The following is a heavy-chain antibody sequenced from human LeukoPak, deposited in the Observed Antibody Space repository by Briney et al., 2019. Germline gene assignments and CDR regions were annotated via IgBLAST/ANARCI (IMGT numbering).Heavy chain of an antibody. CDR2: TYYRSKWYN. D-gene: IGHD3-22*01. J-gene: IGHJ5*02. V-gene: IGHV6-1*01. CDR3: ARDLEAYDSSGYYNWFDP. Sequence: SQTLSLTCAISGDSVSSNSAAWNWIRQSPSRGLEWLGRTYYRSKWYNEYAVSVKSRITINPDTSKNQFSLQLNSVTPEDTAVYYCARDLEAYDSSGYYNWFDPWGQGTLVTVSS. CDR1: GDSVSSNSAA.